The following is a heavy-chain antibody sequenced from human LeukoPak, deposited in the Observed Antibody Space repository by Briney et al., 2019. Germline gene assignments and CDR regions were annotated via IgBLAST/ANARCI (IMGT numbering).Heavy chain of an antibody. CDR1: GYSFATYW. CDR3: ARSSFGRGWYAGAFDI. Sequence: GESLKISCKGSGYSFATYWIGWVRQMPGKGLEWMGIIYPDDSDTRYSPSFQGQVTISADKSISTAYLQWSSLKASDTAMYYCARSSFGRGWYAGAFDIWGRGTLVTVSS. J-gene: IGHJ3*02. V-gene: IGHV5-51*03. CDR2: IYPDDSDT. D-gene: IGHD6-19*01.